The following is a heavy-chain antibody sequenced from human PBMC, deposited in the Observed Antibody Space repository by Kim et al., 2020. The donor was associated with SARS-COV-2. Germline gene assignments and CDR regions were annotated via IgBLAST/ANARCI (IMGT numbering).Heavy chain of an antibody. J-gene: IGHJ6*02. D-gene: IGHD4-17*01. CDR2: IYHSGST. V-gene: IGHV4-4*02. Sequence: SETLSLTCAVSGGSISSSNWWSWVRQPPGKGLEWIGEIYHSGSTNYNPSLKSRVTISVDKSKNQFSLKLSSVTAADTAVYYCARARLDDYGGNSYYYYGMDVWGQGTTVTVSS. CDR3: ARARLDDYGGNSYYYYGMDV. CDR1: GGSISSSNW.